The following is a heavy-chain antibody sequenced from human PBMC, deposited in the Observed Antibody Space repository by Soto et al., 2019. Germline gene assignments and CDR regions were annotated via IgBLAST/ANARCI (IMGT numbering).Heavy chain of an antibody. CDR3: AKGGDHWYFDL. CDR2: ISWDGGTT. V-gene: IGHV3-43*01. CDR1: GFTFDDYT. D-gene: IGHD3-16*01. J-gene: IGHJ2*01. Sequence: EMQLVESGGVVVQPGGSLRLSCAASGFTFDDYTMHWVRQVPGKGLDWVSTISWDGGTTYYADSVKGRFTISRDNSKSSLYLQRNGPRTEDSAFYYCAKGGDHWYFDLWGRGTLASESS.